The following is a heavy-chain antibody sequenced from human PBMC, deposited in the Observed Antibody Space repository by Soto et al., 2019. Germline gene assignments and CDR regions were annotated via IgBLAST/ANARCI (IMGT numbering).Heavy chain of an antibody. D-gene: IGHD3-9*01. Sequence: SETLSLICAVSGGSISSSNWWSWVRQPPGKGLEWIGEIYHSGSTNYNPSLKSRVTISVDKSKNQFSLKLSSVTAADTAVYYCARRNYDILTGYYSGFDYWGQGTLVTVSS. V-gene: IGHV4-4*02. CDR3: ARRNYDILTGYYSGFDY. CDR2: IYHSGST. CDR1: GGSISSSNW. J-gene: IGHJ4*02.